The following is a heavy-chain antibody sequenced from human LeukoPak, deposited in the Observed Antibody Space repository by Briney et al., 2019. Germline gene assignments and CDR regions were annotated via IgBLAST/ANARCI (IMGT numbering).Heavy chain of an antibody. J-gene: IGHJ4*02. CDR2: ISGSGGST. V-gene: IGHV3-23*01. D-gene: IGHD3-10*01. Sequence: GGSLRLSCAASGFTFSSYAMSWVRQAPGKGLEWVSAISGSGGSTYYADSVKGRFTISRDNAKNSLYLQMNSLRAEDTAVYYCATYYGSGSYQLDYWGQGTLVTVSS. CDR1: GFTFSSYA. CDR3: ATYYGSGSYQLDY.